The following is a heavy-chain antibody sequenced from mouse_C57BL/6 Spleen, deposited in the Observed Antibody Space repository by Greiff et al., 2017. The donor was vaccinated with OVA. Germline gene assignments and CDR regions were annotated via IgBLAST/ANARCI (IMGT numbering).Heavy chain of an antibody. Sequence: EVQLVESGGGLVQPGGSLKLSCAASGFTFSDYYMYWVRQTPEKRLEWVAYISNGGGSTYYPDTVKGRFTISRDNAKNTLYLQMSRLKSEDTAMYYCARPYDGYQTWFAYWGQGTLVTVSA. CDR3: ARPYDGYQTWFAY. J-gene: IGHJ3*01. CDR2: ISNGGGST. V-gene: IGHV5-12*01. D-gene: IGHD2-3*01. CDR1: GFTFSDYY.